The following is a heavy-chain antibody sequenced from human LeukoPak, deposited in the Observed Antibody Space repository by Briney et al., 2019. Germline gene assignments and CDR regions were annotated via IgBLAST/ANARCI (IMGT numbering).Heavy chain of an antibody. D-gene: IGHD3-3*01. V-gene: IGHV1-2*02. Sequence: GASVKVSCKASGYTFTGYYMHWVRQAPGQGLEWMGWINPNSGGTNYAQKFQGRVTMTRDTSISTAYMELSRLRSDDTAVYYCARGENNWSGIYYYYYYYMDVWGKGTTVTVSS. CDR2: INPNSGGT. J-gene: IGHJ6*03. CDR1: GYTFTGYY. CDR3: ARGENNWSGIYYYYYYYMDV.